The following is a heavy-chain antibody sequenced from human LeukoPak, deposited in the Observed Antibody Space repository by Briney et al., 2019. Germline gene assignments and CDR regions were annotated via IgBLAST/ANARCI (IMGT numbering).Heavy chain of an antibody. CDR1: GFTFGSYA. CDR3: AKGPYDSSGYYYPFDY. D-gene: IGHD3-22*01. CDR2: ISGSGGST. Sequence: GGSLRLSCAASGFTFGSYAMSWVRQAPGKGLEWVSAISGSGGSTYYADSVKGRFTISRDNSKNTLYLQMNSLRAEDTAVYYCAKGPYDSSGYYYPFDYWGQGTLVTVSS. V-gene: IGHV3-23*01. J-gene: IGHJ4*02.